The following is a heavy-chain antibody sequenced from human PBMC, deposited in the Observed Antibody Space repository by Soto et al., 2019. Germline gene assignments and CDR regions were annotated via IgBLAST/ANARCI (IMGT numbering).Heavy chain of an antibody. D-gene: IGHD3-22*01. CDR3: AREEKDYYDSSGYYYGGGAFDI. V-gene: IGHV1-69*13. CDR1: GGAFSSYA. CDR2: IIPIFGTA. J-gene: IGHJ3*02. Sequence: SVKVCCKASGGAFSSYAISLVRQAPGQGLEWIGGIIPIFGTANYAQKFQGRVTITADESTSTAYMELSSLRSEDTAVYYCAREEKDYYDSSGYYYGGGAFDIWGQGTMVTVSS.